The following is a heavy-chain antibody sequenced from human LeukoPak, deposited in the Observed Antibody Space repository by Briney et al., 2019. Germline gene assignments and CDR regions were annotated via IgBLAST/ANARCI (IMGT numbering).Heavy chain of an antibody. Sequence: GGSLTLSCTASDFAFTSSGMSWVRQVPGTGLEWVSFISATGLSTYCADSVKGRFTVSRDNSKNTLYLQMNSLRAADTAVYYCAKDLLYYDSSGSFDYWGQGTLVTVSS. CDR1: DFAFTSSG. D-gene: IGHD3-22*01. CDR3: AKDLLYYDSSGSFDY. V-gene: IGHV3-23*01. J-gene: IGHJ4*02. CDR2: ISATGLST.